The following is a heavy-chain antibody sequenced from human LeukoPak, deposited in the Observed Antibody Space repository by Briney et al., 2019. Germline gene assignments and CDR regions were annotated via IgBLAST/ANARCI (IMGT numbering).Heavy chain of an antibody. CDR3: AKDGPQFCSSSSCYHYYMDV. D-gene: IGHD2-2*01. CDR2: IWYDGRNK. CDR1: EFIFSSYG. Sequence: GGSLRLSCAASEFIFSSYGMHWVRQAPGKGLEWVAVIWYDGRNKYYADSVKGRFTISRDNSKNTLYLQMNSLRAEDTAVYYCAKDGPQFCSSSSCYHYYMDVWGKGTTVTASS. J-gene: IGHJ6*03. V-gene: IGHV3-33*06.